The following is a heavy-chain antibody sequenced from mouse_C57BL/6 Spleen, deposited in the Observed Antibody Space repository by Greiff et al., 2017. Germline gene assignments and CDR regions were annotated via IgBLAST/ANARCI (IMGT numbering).Heavy chain of an antibody. CDR3: ARGGGNYNYFDY. V-gene: IGHV1-52*01. D-gene: IGHD2-1*01. J-gene: IGHJ2*01. CDR2: IDPSDSET. Sequence: VKQRPIQGLEWIGNIDPSDSETHYNQKFKDKATLTVDKSSSTAYMQLSSLTSEDSAVYYCARGGGNYNYFDYWGQGTTLTVSS.